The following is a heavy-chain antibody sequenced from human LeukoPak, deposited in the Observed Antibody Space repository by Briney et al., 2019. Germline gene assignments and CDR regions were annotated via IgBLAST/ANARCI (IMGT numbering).Heavy chain of an antibody. J-gene: IGHJ3*02. Sequence: GGSLRLSCAASGFTFSSYGMHWVRQAPGKGLEWVAVISYDGSNKYYADYVKGRFTLSRDNSKNTLYLKMNSLRAEDTAVYYCAKDQERWLQDYSDAFDIWGQGTMVTVSS. CDR3: AKDQERWLQDYSDAFDI. CDR1: GFTFSSYG. D-gene: IGHD5-24*01. V-gene: IGHV3-30*18. CDR2: ISYDGSNK.